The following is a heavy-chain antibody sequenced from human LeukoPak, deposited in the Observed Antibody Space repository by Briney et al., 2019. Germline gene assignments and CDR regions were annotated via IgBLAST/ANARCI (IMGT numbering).Heavy chain of an antibody. CDR3: AREGAMSNFDY. V-gene: IGHV3-53*01. Sequence: PGGSLRLSCAASEFTVSSNYMSWVRQAPGKGLEWVSVIYSGGSTYYADSVKGRFTISRDNSKNTLYLQMNSLRAEDTAVYYCAREGAMSNFDYWGQGTLVTVSS. CDR2: IYSGGST. D-gene: IGHD2-2*01. J-gene: IGHJ4*02. CDR1: EFTVSSNY.